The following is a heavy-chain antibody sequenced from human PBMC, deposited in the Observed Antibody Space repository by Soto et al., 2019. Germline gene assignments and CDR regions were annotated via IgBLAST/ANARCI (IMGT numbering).Heavy chain of an antibody. J-gene: IGHJ5*02. CDR2: IYHSGST. D-gene: IGHD3-10*01. CDR3: ERGGEYARLGGCSDP. V-gene: IGHV4-4*02. CDR1: GGCISSSNW. Sequence: PTETLSLTCAVSGGCISSSNWWSWVRQPPGKGLEWIGEIYHSGSTNYNPSLKSRVTISVDKSKNQFSLKLSSVTAADTAVYYCERGGEYARLGGCSDPSGPATLRTVS.